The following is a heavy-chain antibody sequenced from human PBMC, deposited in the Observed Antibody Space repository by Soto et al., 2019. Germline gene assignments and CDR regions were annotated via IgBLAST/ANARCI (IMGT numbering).Heavy chain of an antibody. D-gene: IGHD3-3*02. CDR2: INHSGGT. CDR3: ARDRQYYHFWSGYQNEGPYDMDV. J-gene: IGHJ6*02. V-gene: IGHV4-34*02. Sequence: QVQLQQWGAGLLKPSETLSLTCVVYGGSFSGYSWTWLRQAPGKGLEGIGEINHSGGTNYNSSLKSRVTTSVDASKNQFSLILYSVTAADTAVYYCARDRQYYHFWSGYQNEGPYDMDVWGQGTTVTVSS. CDR1: GGSFSGYS.